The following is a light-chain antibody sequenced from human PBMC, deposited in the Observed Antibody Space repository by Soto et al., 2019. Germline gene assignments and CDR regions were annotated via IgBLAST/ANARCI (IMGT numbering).Light chain of an antibody. J-gene: IGKJ4*01. CDR1: QSISSW. CDR2: AAS. CDR3: LQANSFPLT. V-gene: IGKV1-12*01. Sequence: DIQMTQSPSTLSASVGDRVTITCRASQSISSWLAWYQKKPGKAPKLLIYAASSLQSGVPSRFSGSGSGTDYTLTISSLQPEDFATYYCLQANSFPLTFGGGTTGDIK.